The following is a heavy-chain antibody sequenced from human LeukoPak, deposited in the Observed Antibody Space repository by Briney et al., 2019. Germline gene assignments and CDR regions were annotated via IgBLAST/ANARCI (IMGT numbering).Heavy chain of an antibody. V-gene: IGHV3-23*01. Sequence: GGSLRLSCAASGFTFSSFAMIWVRQAPGKGLEWVSGVSGSGGSTYYADSVKGRFTISRDNSKNTLYLQMNSLRAEDTAVYYCAREGHDSSGYYGALDYWGQGTLVTVSS. CDR2: VSGSGGST. CDR1: GFTFSSFA. D-gene: IGHD3-22*01. CDR3: AREGHDSSGYYGALDY. J-gene: IGHJ4*02.